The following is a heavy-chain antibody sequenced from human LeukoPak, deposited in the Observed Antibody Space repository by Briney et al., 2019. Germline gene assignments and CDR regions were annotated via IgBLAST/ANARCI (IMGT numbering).Heavy chain of an antibody. J-gene: IGHJ6*02. Sequence: SETLSLTCTVSGGSVSSGSYYWSWIRQPPGKGLEWIGYIYYSGSTNYNPSLKSRVTISVDTSKNQFSLKLSSVTAADTAVYYCARHCAPLYSNSRIFYYYGMDVWGQGTTVTVSS. V-gene: IGHV4-61*01. CDR1: GGSVSSGSYY. CDR2: IYYSGST. CDR3: ARHCAPLYSNSRIFYYYGMDV. D-gene: IGHD4-11*01.